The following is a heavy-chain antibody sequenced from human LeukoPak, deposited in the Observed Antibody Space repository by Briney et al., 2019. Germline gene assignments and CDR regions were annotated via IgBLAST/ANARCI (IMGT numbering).Heavy chain of an antibody. CDR3: TRDLPGLAVAAYDY. CDR1: GHMLHTYW. Sequence: GGSLRLSCAVSGHMLHTYWMRWPRQAPGKGLEWVANMNQDGSEKYYVDSVKGRFTISRDNANNSLFLQMHSLRAEEAAVYYCTRDLPGLAVAAYDYWGRGTLVTVSS. J-gene: IGHJ4*02. V-gene: IGHV3-7*01. CDR2: MNQDGSEK. D-gene: IGHD6-19*01.